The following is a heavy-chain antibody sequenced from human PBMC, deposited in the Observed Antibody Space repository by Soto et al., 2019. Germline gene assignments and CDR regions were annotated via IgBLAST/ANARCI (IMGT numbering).Heavy chain of an antibody. J-gene: IGHJ4*02. CDR2: IYYSGST. CDR3: ASSTLLTGYYS. D-gene: IGHD3-9*01. V-gene: IGHV4-31*03. Sequence: PSETLSLTCTVSGGSISSGGYYWSWLRQHPGKGLEWIGYIYYSGSTYYNPSLKSRVTISVDMSKTQFSLKLSSVTAADTAVYYCASSTLLTGYYSWGQGNPVTVSS. CDR1: GGSISSGGYY.